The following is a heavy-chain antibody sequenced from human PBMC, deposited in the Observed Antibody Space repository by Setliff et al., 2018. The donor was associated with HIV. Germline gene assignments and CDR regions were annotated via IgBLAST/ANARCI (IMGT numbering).Heavy chain of an antibody. V-gene: IGHV1-69*13. J-gene: IGHJ6*02. D-gene: IGHD3-10*01. CDR3: AVGSVTRGVIRHDYYYGLDV. CDR2: IIPLFSTE. CDR1: GGTFSSST. Sequence: ASVKVSCKASGGTFSSSTISWVRQAPGQGLEWMGGIIPLFSTENSAKKFQGRVTITADGSMTTVHMELSSLRSEDTAVYYCAVGSVTRGVIRHDYYYGLDVWGQGTSVTVSS.